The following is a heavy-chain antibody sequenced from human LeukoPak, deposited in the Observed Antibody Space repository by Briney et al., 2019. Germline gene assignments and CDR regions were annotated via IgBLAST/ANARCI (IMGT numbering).Heavy chain of an antibody. D-gene: IGHD1-26*01. CDR2: FDPEDGET. V-gene: IGHV1-24*01. CDR1: GYTLTELS. CDR3: ATFSGSYLVVDY. J-gene: IGHJ4*02. Sequence: ASEKVSCKVSGYTLTELSMHWVRQAPGKGLEWMGGFDPEDGETIYAQKFQGRVTMTEDTSTDTAYMELSSLRSEDTAVYYCATFSGSYLVVDYWGQGTLVTVSS.